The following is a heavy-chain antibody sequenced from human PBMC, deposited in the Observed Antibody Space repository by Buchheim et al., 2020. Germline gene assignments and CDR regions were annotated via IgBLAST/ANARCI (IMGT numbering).Heavy chain of an antibody. D-gene: IGHD6-19*01. CDR2: ISGSGGCT. Sequence: EVQLLESGGGLVQPGGSLRLSCAASGFTFSSYAMSWVRQAPGRGLEWGSAISGSGGCTYYADSVKGRFTISRDNSKNTLYLQMNSLRAEDTAVYYCAYSPRGYSSGWYDYWGQGTL. CDR3: AYSPRGYSSGWYDY. V-gene: IGHV3-23*01. CDR1: GFTFSSYA. J-gene: IGHJ4*02.